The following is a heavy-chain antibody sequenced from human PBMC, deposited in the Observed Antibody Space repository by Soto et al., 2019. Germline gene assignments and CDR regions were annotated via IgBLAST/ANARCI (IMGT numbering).Heavy chain of an antibody. V-gene: IGHV1-2*02. CDR1: GYTFTGYY. D-gene: IGHD3-16*02. CDR2: INPNSGGT. Sequence: AASVKVSCKASGYTFTGYYMHWVRQAPGQGLEWMGWINPNSGGTNYAQKFQGRVTMTRDTSISTAYMELSRLRSDDTAVYYCARDPIPNYDYVWGSYRAYGMDVWGQGTTVTVSS. CDR3: ARDPIPNYDYVWGSYRAYGMDV. J-gene: IGHJ6*02.